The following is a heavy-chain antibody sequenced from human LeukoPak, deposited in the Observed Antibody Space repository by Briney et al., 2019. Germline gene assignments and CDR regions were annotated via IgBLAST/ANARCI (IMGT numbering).Heavy chain of an antibody. D-gene: IGHD2-2*01. CDR1: GFTYSSYS. CDR2: ISSSSSTI. J-gene: IGHJ6*03. CDR3: ARLPVVPAAIIYYYYYYMDV. V-gene: IGHV3-48*01. Sequence: GGSLRLSCAASGFTYSSYSMNWVRQAPGKGLEWVSYISSSSSTIYYADSVKGRFTISRDNAKNSLYLQMNSLRAEDTAVYYCARLPVVPAAIIYYYYYYMDVWGKGTTVTVSS.